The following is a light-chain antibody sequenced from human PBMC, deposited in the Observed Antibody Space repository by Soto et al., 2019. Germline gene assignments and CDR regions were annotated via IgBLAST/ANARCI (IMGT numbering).Light chain of an antibody. CDR3: QQYGGAPDT. V-gene: IGKV3-20*01. CDR2: GAF. Sequence: MVLTQSPGNLSLSPGERATRSCRASQSVNRNDLAWYQQKPGQAPRLLIYGAFSRATGIPDRISGGGSGTDFTLTISRLEPEDSAVYYCQQYGGAPDTFGQGTRLEIK. CDR1: QSVNRND. J-gene: IGKJ5*01.